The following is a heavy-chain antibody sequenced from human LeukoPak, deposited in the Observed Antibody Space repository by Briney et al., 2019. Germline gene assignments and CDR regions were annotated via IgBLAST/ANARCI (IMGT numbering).Heavy chain of an antibody. J-gene: IGHJ4*02. V-gene: IGHV3-23*01. CDR1: GFTFSSYA. CDR2: ISGSGGST. D-gene: IGHD2-8*01. CDR3: AKAGYGTNGVCYRWYYFDY. Sequence: GGSLRLSCAASGFTFSSYAMSWVRQAPGKGLEWVSAISGSGGSTYYADSVKGRFTISRDNSKNTLYLQMNSLRAEDTAVYYCAKAGYGTNGVCYRWYYFDYWGQGTLVTVSS.